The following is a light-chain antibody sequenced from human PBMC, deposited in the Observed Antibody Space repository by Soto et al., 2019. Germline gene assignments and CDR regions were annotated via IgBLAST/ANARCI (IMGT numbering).Light chain of an antibody. CDR1: GSDIGGYNY. CDR3: SSYTSDSTVL. CDR2: DVS. V-gene: IGLV2-14*03. J-gene: IGLJ2*01. Sequence: QSALTQPASVSGSPGQSITISCTGTGSDIGGYNYVSWYQQHPGKVPKLMIYDVSARPSGVSNRFFGSKSGNTASLTISGLQADDEADYYCSSYTSDSTVLFGGGTKLTVL.